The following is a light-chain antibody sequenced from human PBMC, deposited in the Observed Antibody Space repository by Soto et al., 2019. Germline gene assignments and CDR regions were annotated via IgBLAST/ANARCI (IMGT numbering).Light chain of an antibody. CDR1: QSISSY. Sequence: DIQMPQSPSSLSASVGARVTITCRASQSISSYLNWYQQKPGKAPKLLIYAASSLQSGVPSRFSGSGSGTDFTLTISSLQPEDFATDYCQQSYSTAITFGQGTRLEIK. CDR2: AAS. CDR3: QQSYSTAIT. J-gene: IGKJ5*01. V-gene: IGKV1-39*01.